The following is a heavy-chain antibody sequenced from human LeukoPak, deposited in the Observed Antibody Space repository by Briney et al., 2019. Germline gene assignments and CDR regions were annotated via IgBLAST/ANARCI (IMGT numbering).Heavy chain of an antibody. CDR3: ARSPRRVAATLYFDS. V-gene: IGHV4-34*01. J-gene: IGHJ4*02. CDR2: INHSGST. CDR1: GGSFSGYY. D-gene: IGHD2-15*01. Sequence: SETLSLTCAVYGGSFSGYYWSWIRQPPGKGLEWIGEINHSGSTNYNPSLKSRVTISVDTSKTQFSLKLSSLTAADTAVYYCARSPRRVAATLYFDSWGQGALVAVSS.